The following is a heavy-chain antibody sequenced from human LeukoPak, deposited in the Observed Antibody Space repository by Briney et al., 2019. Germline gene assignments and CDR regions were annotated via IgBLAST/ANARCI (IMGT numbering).Heavy chain of an antibody. CDR3: ASQDHYDILTGSPDY. CDR2: INPNSGGT. Sequence: ASVKVSCKASGYTFTGYYMHWVRQAPGQGLEWMGWINPNSGGTNYAQKFQGRVTTTRDTSISTAYVQLSRLRSDDAAVYYCASQDHYDILTGSPDYWSQGTLVTVSS. V-gene: IGHV1-2*02. D-gene: IGHD3-9*01. J-gene: IGHJ4*02. CDR1: GYTFTGYY.